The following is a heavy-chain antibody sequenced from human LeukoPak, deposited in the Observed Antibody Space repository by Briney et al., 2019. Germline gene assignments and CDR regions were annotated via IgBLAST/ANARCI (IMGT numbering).Heavy chain of an antibody. D-gene: IGHD3-10*01. CDR2: IYYSGST. V-gene: IGHV4-39*07. Sequence: SETLSLTCTVSGGSISSSSYYWGWIRQPPGKGLEWIGSIYYSGSTYYNPSLKSRVTISVDTSKNQFSLKQSSVTAADTAVYYCARSLLLWFGELIAVHPTYYFDYWGQGTLVTVSS. CDR1: GGSISSSSYY. CDR3: ARSLLLWFGELIAVHPTYYFDY. J-gene: IGHJ4*02.